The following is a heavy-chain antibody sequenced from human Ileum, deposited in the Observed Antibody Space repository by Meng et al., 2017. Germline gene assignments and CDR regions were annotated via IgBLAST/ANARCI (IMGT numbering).Heavy chain of an antibody. V-gene: IGHV4-4*02. CDR1: GGSMNNDHW. CDR3: AIDGSGWQQEDF. CDR2: IWHAGGS. Sequence: SETLSLTCTVSGGSMNNDHWWSWVRQTPGKGLEWIGEIWHAGGSNYNPSFKSRVTMSIDKSNNQFSLKLTSVTAADTGVYYCAIDGSGWQQEDFWGQGTLVTVSS. D-gene: IGHD6-19*01. J-gene: IGHJ4*02.